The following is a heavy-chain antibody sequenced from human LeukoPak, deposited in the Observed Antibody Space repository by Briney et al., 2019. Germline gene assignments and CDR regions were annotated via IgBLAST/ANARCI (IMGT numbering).Heavy chain of an antibody. J-gene: IGHJ2*01. Sequence: SETLSLTCAVYGXSFSVYYWSWIRQPPRKGLEWMGEVNHGVSTNYNPSLQSRVTTSVETSKNQFSLKLSSVTAADWAVYYCARGVLGIRFGHFDLWGRGTLVTVSS. CDR2: VNHGVST. D-gene: IGHD7-27*01. V-gene: IGHV4-34*01. CDR1: GXSFSVYY. CDR3: ARGVLGIRFGHFDL.